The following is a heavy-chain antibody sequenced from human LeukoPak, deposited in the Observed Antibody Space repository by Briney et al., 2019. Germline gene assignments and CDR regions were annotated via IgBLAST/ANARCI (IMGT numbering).Heavy chain of an antibody. Sequence: PGGSLRLSCAASGFTFSIYSMNWVRQAPGKGLEWVSYMRKDAKYIFYADSVKGRFTISRDDANDSLYLQMNSLRAEDTAVYYCARDSAARGRYSVAGPFDFWGQGSLVTVSS. CDR2: MRKDAKYI. D-gene: IGHD6-19*01. J-gene: IGHJ4*02. CDR1: GFTFSIYS. V-gene: IGHV3-21*01. CDR3: ARDSAARGRYSVAGPFDF.